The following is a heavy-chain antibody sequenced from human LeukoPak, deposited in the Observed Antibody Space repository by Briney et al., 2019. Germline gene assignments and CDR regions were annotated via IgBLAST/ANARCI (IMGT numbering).Heavy chain of an antibody. CDR1: GFTFSSYA. D-gene: IGHD6-13*01. Sequence: GGSLRLSCAASGFTFSSYAMHWVRQAPGKGLEWVAVISYDGSNKYYADSVKGRFTISRDNSKNMLYLQMDSLRAEDTAIYYCTRAYSSSWSGGYWGQGTLVTVSS. CDR3: TRAYSSSWSGGY. J-gene: IGHJ4*02. CDR2: ISYDGSNK. V-gene: IGHV3-30-3*01.